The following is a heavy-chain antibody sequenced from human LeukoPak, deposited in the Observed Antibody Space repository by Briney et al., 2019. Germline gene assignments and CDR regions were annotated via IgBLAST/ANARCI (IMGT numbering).Heavy chain of an antibody. J-gene: IGHJ4*02. CDR2: IYSSGNT. V-gene: IGHV4-59*01. Sequence: SETLSLTCTVSDGSISSYYWSWIRQPPGKGLEWIGYIYSSGNTNYNPSLKSRVTISVDTSKNQFSLKLSSVTAADTAVYYCARDDGRLGYCSGGSCLGIWGQGTLVTVSS. D-gene: IGHD2-15*01. CDR3: ARDDGRLGYCSGGSCLGI. CDR1: DGSISSYY.